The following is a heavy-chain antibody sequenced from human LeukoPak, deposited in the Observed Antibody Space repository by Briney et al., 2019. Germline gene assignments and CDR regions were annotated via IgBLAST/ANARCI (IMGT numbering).Heavy chain of an antibody. D-gene: IGHD2-2*01. Sequence: GGSLRLSCAASGFTFSSYEMNWVRQAPGKGLEWVSSISSSSSYIYYADSVKGRFTISRDNAKNSLYLQMNSLRAEDTAVYYCARDHCSSTSCLSSSFDYWGQGTLVTVSS. CDR1: GFTFSSYE. CDR2: ISSSSSYI. CDR3: ARDHCSSTSCLSSSFDY. V-gene: IGHV3-21*01. J-gene: IGHJ4*02.